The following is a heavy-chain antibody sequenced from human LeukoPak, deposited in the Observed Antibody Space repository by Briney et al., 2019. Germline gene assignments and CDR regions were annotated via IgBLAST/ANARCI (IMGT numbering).Heavy chain of an antibody. Sequence: PGGSLRLSCAASGFTFSGYSMNWVRQAPGKGLEWGSYISGTSGTIYNADSVTGRFTISRDNAKNSLYLQMNSLRAEDTALYFCARGQGDFWSGSYYYYYMDVWGKGTTVTVSS. CDR3: ARGQGDFWSGSYYYYYMDV. V-gene: IGHV3-48*04. D-gene: IGHD3-3*01. J-gene: IGHJ6*03. CDR1: GFTFSGYS. CDR2: ISGTSGTI.